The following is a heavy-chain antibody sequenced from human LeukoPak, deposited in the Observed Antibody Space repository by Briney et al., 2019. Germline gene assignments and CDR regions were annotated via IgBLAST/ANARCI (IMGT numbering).Heavy chain of an antibody. Sequence: GGSLRLSCAASGFTFSSYAMHWVRQAPGKGLEWVAVISYDGSNKYYADSVKGRFTISRDNSKNTLYLQMNSLRAEDTAVYYCARDLSYYDSSGYYGPANWGQGTLVTVSS. D-gene: IGHD3-22*01. CDR2: ISYDGSNK. CDR3: ARDLSYYDSSGYYGPAN. V-gene: IGHV3-30-3*01. CDR1: GFTFSSYA. J-gene: IGHJ4*02.